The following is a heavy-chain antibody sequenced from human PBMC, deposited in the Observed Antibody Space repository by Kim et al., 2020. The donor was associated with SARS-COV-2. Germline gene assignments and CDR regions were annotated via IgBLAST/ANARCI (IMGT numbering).Heavy chain of an antibody. Sequence: SVKVSCKASGFTFTSSAVQWVRQARGQRLEWIGWIVVGSGNTNYAQKFQERVTITRDMSTSTAYMELSSLRSEDTAVYYCAADRAPYGPGAFDIWGQGTMVTVSS. J-gene: IGHJ3*02. CDR3: AADRAPYGPGAFDI. V-gene: IGHV1-58*01. CDR2: IVVGSGNT. D-gene: IGHD3-10*01. CDR1: GFTFTSSA.